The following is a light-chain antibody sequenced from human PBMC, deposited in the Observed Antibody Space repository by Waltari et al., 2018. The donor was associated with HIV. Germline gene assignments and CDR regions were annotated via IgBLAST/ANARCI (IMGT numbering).Light chain of an antibody. CDR2: KAS. Sequence: DIQMTQSPSTLSASVGDRVPITCRASQSISSWLAWYPQKPGKAPKLLIYKASSLETGGPSRFSGSESGTEFTLTISSLQPDDCATYYCQHYNTDPGTFGQGTKVEI. CDR1: QSISSW. V-gene: IGKV1-5*03. J-gene: IGKJ1*01. CDR3: QHYNTDPGT.